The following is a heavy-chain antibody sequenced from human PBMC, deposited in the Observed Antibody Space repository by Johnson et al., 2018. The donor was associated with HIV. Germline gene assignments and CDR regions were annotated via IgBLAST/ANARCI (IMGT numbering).Heavy chain of an antibody. CDR1: GFTFATYW. V-gene: IGHV3-7*03. D-gene: IGHD3-3*01. J-gene: IGHJ3*02. CDR3: ARDLTYYNFWSGYWGDAFDI. CDR2: IKQDGSER. Sequence: VQLVESGGGVVQPGRSLRLSCEASGFTFATYWMTWVRQVPGKGLECVANIKQDGSERYYADSVKGRFTISRDNAKNSLYLQMNSLRAEDTALYYCARDLTYYNFWSGYWGDAFDIWGQGTMVTVSS.